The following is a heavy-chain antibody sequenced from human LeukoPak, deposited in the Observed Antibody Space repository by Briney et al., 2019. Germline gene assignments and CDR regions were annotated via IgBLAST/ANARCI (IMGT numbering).Heavy chain of an antibody. CDR3: ATVGRVVVAATPGYYYGMDV. CDR2: FDPEDGET. D-gene: IGHD2-15*01. CDR1: GYTLTELS. J-gene: IGHJ6*02. Sequence: ASVKVSCKVSGYTLTELSMHWVQQAPGKGLEWMGGFDPEDGETIYAQKFQGRVTMTEDTSTDTAYMELSSLRSEDTAVYYCATVGRVVVAATPGYYYGMDVWGQGTTVTVSS. V-gene: IGHV1-24*01.